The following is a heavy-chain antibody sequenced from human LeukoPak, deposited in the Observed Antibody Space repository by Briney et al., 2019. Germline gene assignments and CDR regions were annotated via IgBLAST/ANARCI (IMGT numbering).Heavy chain of an antibody. CDR3: ARVVAAMGGIDY. CDR2: IYSSGST. J-gene: IGHJ4*02. D-gene: IGHD2-21*02. V-gene: IGHV3-53*01. CDR1: GFTVSTNY. Sequence: GGSLRLSCAASGFTVSTNYMSWVRQAPGKGLEWVSIIYSSGSTYYADSVKGRFTISRDNSKNTLYLQMNSLRAEDTAVYYCARVVAAMGGIDYWGQGTLVTVSS.